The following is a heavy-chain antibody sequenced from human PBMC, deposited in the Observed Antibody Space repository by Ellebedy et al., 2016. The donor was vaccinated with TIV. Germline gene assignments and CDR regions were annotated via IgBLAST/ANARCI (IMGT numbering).Heavy chain of an antibody. J-gene: IGHJ5*02. CDR3: ARRRSGSPFDP. Sequence: GESLKISCKGSGYRFSNYWIGWVRQMPGKGLEWMGVIYPGDSDTRYSPSFQGQVTISADKSISTAYLQWSSLKASDTAMYYCARRRSGSPFDPWGQGTLVTVSS. CDR1: GYRFSNYW. D-gene: IGHD1-26*01. CDR2: IYPGDSDT. V-gene: IGHV5-51*01.